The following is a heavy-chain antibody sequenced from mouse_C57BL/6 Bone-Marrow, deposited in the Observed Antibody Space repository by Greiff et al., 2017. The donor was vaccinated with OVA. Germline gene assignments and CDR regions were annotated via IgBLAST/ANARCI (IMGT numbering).Heavy chain of an antibody. D-gene: IGHD4-1*01. J-gene: IGHJ2*01. CDR1: GYAFTNYL. Sequence: QVQLQQSGAELVRPGTSVKVSCKASGYAFTNYLIEWVKQRPGQGLEWIGNINPSNGGTNYNEKFKSKATLTVDKSSSTAYMQLSSLTSEDSAVYYCARGRYWDRLYYFDYWGQGTTLTVSS. V-gene: IGHV1-54*01. CDR3: ARGRYWDRLYYFDY. CDR2: INPSNGGT.